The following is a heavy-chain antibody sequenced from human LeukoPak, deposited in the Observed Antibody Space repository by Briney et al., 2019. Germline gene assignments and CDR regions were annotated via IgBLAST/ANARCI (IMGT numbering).Heavy chain of an antibody. D-gene: IGHD5-18*01. V-gene: IGHV3-30*02. CDR3: AKDWGGSRYYIDV. J-gene: IGHJ6*03. Sequence: PGGSLRLSCAASGFTFRNHGMYWVRQAPGKGLEWVAIIWSDGINRYYADSVKGRFTISRDDSKDTLFLQMNTLTTEDTALYYCAKDWGGSRYYIDVWGRGTLVTVSS. CDR2: IWSDGINR. CDR1: GFTFRNHG.